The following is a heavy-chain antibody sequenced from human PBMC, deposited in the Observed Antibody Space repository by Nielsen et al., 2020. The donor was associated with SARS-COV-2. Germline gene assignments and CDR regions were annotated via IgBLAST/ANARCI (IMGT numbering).Heavy chain of an antibody. CDR3: ARGGPGSIAARPRWFDP. D-gene: IGHD6-6*01. CDR2: IIPIFGTA. CDR1: GGTFSSYA. J-gene: IGHJ5*02. V-gene: IGHV1-69*13. Sequence: SVKVSCKASGGTFSSYAISWVRQAPGQGLEWMGGIIPIFGTANYAQKFQGRVTITAAESTSTAYMELSSLRSEDTAVYYCARGGPGSIAARPRWFDPWGQGTLVTVSS.